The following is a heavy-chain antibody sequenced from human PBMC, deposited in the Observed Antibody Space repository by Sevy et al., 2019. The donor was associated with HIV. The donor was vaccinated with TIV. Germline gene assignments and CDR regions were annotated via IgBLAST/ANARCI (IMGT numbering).Heavy chain of an antibody. CDR2: ISGSGFNT. CDR3: AKDRFDGSGYYPEGAFDI. CDR1: GFTFSNYA. V-gene: IGHV3-23*01. Sequence: GGSLRLACAASGFTFSNYALNWVRQVPGKGLEWVSTISGSGFNTYYGDSVKGRFTISRDNSKNTLYLQMSSLSPEDTALYYCAKDRFDGSGYYPEGAFDIWVQGTKVTVSS. D-gene: IGHD3-22*01. J-gene: IGHJ3*02.